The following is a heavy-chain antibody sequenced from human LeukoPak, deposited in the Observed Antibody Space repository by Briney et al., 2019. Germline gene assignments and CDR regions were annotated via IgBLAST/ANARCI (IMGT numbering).Heavy chain of an antibody. V-gene: IGHV4-4*07. D-gene: IGHD6-19*01. Sequence: PSETLSLTCTVSGGSISSYYWSWIRQPAGKGLEWIGRIYTSGSTNYNPCLKSRVTMSVDTSKNQFSLKLSSVTAADTAVYYCARVDSSGWYRYYFDYWGQGTLVTVSS. J-gene: IGHJ4*02. CDR2: IYTSGST. CDR3: ARVDSSGWYRYYFDY. CDR1: GGSISSYY.